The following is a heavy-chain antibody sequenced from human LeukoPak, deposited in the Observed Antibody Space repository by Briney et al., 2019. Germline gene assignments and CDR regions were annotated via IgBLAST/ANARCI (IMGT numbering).Heavy chain of an antibody. CDR2: IYHSGST. CDR1: GYSISSGYY. Sequence: SETLSLTCTVSGYSISSGYYWGWIRQPPGKGLEWIGSIYHSGSTYYNPSLKSRVTISVDTSKNQFSLKLSSVTAADTAVYYCARGGYSYGHQDRFDYWGQGTLVTVSS. V-gene: IGHV4-38-2*02. J-gene: IGHJ4*02. CDR3: ARGGYSYGHQDRFDY. D-gene: IGHD5-18*01.